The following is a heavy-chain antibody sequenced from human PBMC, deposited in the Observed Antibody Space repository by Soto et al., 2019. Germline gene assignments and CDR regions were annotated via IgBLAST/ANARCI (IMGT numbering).Heavy chain of an antibody. CDR3: ARDQGAVAGRDGMDV. J-gene: IGHJ6*02. CDR1: GGTFSSYA. Sequence: QVQLVQSGAEGKKPGSSVKVSCKASGGTFSSYAISWVRQSPGQGLEWMGGIIPIFCTANYAQKFQGRVTITADESTSTAYMELNSLRSEDTAVYYCARDQGAVAGRDGMDVWGQGTTVTVSS. CDR2: IIPIFCTA. D-gene: IGHD6-19*01. V-gene: IGHV1-69*01.